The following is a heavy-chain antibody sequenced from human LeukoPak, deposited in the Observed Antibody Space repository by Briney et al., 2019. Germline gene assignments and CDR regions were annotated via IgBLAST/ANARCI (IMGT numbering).Heavy chain of an antibody. V-gene: IGHV1-2*02. J-gene: IGHJ4*02. CDR2: INPNSGGT. CDR1: GYTVTSYG. CDR3: ARYCSGGSCYSGLDY. D-gene: IGHD2-15*01. Sequence: ASVKVSCKASGYTVTSYGISWVRQAPGQGLEWRGWINPNSGGTNYAQKFQGRVTMTRDTSISTAYMELSRLRSDDTAVYYCARYCSGGSCYSGLDYWGQGTLVTVSS.